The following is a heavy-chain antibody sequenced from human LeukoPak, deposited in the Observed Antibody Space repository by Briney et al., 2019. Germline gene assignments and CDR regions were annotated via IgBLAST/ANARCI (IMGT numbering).Heavy chain of an antibody. CDR3: AKVSGGGLYYDGMDV. Sequence: PGGSLRLSCAASGFTFSSYGMHWVRQAPGKGLGWVAVIWYDGSNKYYADSVKGRFTISRDNSKNTLYLQMNSLRAEDTAVYYCAKVSGGGLYYDGMDVWGQGTTVTVSS. D-gene: IGHD1-14*01. V-gene: IGHV3-33*06. CDR1: GFTFSSYG. CDR2: IWYDGSNK. J-gene: IGHJ6*02.